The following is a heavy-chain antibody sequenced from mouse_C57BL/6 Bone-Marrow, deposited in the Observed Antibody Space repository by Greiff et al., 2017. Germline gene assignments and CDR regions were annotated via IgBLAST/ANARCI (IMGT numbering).Heavy chain of an antibody. Sequence: QVQLQQPGAELVKPGASVKLSCKASGYTFTSYWMQWVKQRPGQGLEWIGEIDPSDSYTNYNQKVKGKATFTVDTSSSTAYMQLSSLTSEDSAVYDCASITTVVATGYYAMDYWGQGTSVTVSS. V-gene: IGHV1-50*01. D-gene: IGHD1-1*01. J-gene: IGHJ4*01. CDR2: IDPSDSYT. CDR1: GYTFTSYW. CDR3: ASITTVVATGYYAMDY.